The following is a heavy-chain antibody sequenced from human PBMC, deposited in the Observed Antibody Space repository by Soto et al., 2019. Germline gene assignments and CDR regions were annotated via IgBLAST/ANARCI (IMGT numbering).Heavy chain of an antibody. J-gene: IGHJ5*02. CDR3: ARSTSTYHWFDP. CDR1: GYSFSTFW. Sequence: GESLKISCEGSGYSFSTFWIAWVRQLPGKGLEWMGIIYPSDSDIRYSPSFQGHVTISADKSTNTAYLQWSSLKASDTAIYYCARSTSTYHWFDPWGQGTLDTVSS. CDR2: IYPSDSDI. V-gene: IGHV5-51*01. D-gene: IGHD2-2*01.